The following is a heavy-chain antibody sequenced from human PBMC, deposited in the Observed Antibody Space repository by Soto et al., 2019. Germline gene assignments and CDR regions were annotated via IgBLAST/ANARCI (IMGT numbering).Heavy chain of an antibody. CDR2: ISAYNGDT. CDR1: GYTFTSYG. J-gene: IGHJ4*02. V-gene: IGHV1-18*01. CDR3: ARDGNGRQLALFIDY. D-gene: IGHD1-7*01. Sequence: QVQLVQSGAEVKKSGASVKVSCKASGYTFTSYGISWVRQAPGQGLEWMGWISAYNGDTNYAQKLQGRVTMTTDTSTSTAYMELRSLRSDDTAVYYCARDGNGRQLALFIDYWGQGTLVTVSS.